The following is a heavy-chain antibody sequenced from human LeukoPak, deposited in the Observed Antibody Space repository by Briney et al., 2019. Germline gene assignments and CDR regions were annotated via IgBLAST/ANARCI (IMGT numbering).Heavy chain of an antibody. CDR2: INHSGST. V-gene: IGHV4-34*01. J-gene: IGHJ4*02. D-gene: IGHD6-19*01. Sequence: PSETLSLTCAVYGGSFSGYYWSWIRQPPGKGLEWIGEINHSGSTNYNPSLKSRVTISVDTSKNQLSLKLSSVTAADTAVYYCARLVAVAGTDDSWGQGTLVTVSS. CDR1: GGSFSGYY. CDR3: ARLVAVAGTDDS.